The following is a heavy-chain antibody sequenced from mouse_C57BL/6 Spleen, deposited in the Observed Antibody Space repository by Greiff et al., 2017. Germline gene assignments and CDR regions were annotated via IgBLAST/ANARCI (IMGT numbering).Heavy chain of an antibody. CDR1: GYAFSSSW. D-gene: IGHD2-3*01. J-gene: IGHJ3*01. CDR2: IYPGDGDT. V-gene: IGHV1-82*01. Sequence: VQLQQSGPELVKPGASVKISCKASGYAFSSSWMNWVKQRPGKGLEWIGRIYPGDGDTNYNGKFKGKATLTADKSSSTAYMQRSSLTSEDSAVYFCARAKDGSFAYWGQGTLVTVSA. CDR3: ARAKDGSFAY.